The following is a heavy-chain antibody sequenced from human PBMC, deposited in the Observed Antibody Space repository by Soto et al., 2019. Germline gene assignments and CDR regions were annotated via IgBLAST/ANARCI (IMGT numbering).Heavy chain of an antibody. CDR1: GYTFTSYG. CDR2: ISAYNGNT. CDR3: ARRHAHYDFWSAYRGDYYYMDV. J-gene: IGHJ6*03. V-gene: IGHV1-18*01. Sequence: ASVKVSCKASGYTFTSYGISWVRQAPGQGLEWMGWISAYNGNTNYAQKLQGRVTMTTDTSTSKAYMELRSLRSDDTAVYYCARRHAHYDFWSAYRGDYYYMDVWGKGTTVTVSS. D-gene: IGHD3-3*01.